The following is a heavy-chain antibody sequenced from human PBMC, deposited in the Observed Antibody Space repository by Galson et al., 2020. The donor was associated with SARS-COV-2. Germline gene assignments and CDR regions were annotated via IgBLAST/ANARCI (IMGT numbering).Heavy chain of an antibody. D-gene: IGHD3-22*01. J-gene: IGHJ5*02. V-gene: IGHV1-58*01. CDR2: ILVGSGNT. Sequence: SVTVSCTASGFTFTSSSVQLLRQARGQRLEWIGWILVGSGNTNYAQKFQERVTITRDMSTSTAYMELSSLRSEDPPVYYCAADEGYYDSSGYYKGWFDPWGQGALVTVSS. CDR3: AADEGYYDSSGYYKGWFDP. CDR1: GFTFTSSS.